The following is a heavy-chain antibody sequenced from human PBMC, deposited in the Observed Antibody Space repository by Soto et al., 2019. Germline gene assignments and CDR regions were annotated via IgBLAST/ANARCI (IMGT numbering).Heavy chain of an antibody. D-gene: IGHD5-18*01. CDR2: IIPIFGTA. CDR1: GGTFSSYA. Sequence: QVQLVQSGAEVKKPGCSVKVSCKASGGTFSSYAISWVRQAPGQGLEWMGGIIPIFGTANNAQKCQGRVTITADESTSTAYMELSSLRSEDTAVYYCARAFLGTDRGYSYGPYYYGMDVWGQGTTVPVSS. J-gene: IGHJ6*02. V-gene: IGHV1-69*01. CDR3: ARAFLGTDRGYSYGPYYYGMDV.